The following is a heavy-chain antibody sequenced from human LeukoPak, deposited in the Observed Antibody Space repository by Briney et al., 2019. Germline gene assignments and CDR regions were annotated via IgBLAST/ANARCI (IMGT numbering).Heavy chain of an antibody. J-gene: IGHJ4*02. CDR3: ATGHSYGYDY. D-gene: IGHD5-18*01. CDR1: GFTFDDYA. Sequence: PGGSLRLSCAASGFTFDDYAMHWLRQAPGKGLEWVSGISWNSAKIVYADSVKGRFTISRDNAKNTLYLQMNSLRADDSGVYYCATGHSYGYDYWGQGVLVTVSS. V-gene: IGHV3-9*01. CDR2: ISWNSAKI.